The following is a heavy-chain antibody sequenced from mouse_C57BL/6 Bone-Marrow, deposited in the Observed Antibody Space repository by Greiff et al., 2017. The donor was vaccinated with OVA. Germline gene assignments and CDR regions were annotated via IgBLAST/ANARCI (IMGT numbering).Heavy chain of an antibody. J-gene: IGHJ4*01. V-gene: IGHV2-6*03. CDR1: GFSLTSYG. Sequence: QVQLKESGPGLVAPSQSLSITCTVPGFSLTSYGVHWFRQPPGKGLEWLVVLLSDGSTTYNSALKSRLSISKDNSKSQVFLKMNSLQTDDTAMYYCARYDSNYDYYAMDYWGQGTSVTVSS. D-gene: IGHD2-5*01. CDR3: ARYDSNYDYYAMDY. CDR2: LLSDGST.